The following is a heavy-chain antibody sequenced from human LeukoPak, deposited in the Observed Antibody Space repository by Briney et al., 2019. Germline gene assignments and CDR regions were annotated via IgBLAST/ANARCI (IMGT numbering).Heavy chain of an antibody. Sequence: PSETLSLTCTVSGGSISSYYWSWIRQPPGKGLEWIGYIYYSGSTNYNPSLKSRVTISVDTPKNQFSLKLSSVTAADTAVYYCARGIRGSYPTDAFDIWGQGTMVTVSS. V-gene: IGHV4-59*01. CDR1: GGSISSYY. J-gene: IGHJ3*02. D-gene: IGHD1-26*01. CDR2: IYYSGST. CDR3: ARGIRGSYPTDAFDI.